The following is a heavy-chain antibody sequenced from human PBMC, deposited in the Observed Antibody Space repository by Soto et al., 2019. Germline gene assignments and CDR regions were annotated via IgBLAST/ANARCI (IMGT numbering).Heavy chain of an antibody. Sequence: QVQLQQWGAGLLKPSETLSLTCAVYGGSFSGYYWSWIRQPPGKGLEWIGEINHSGSTNYNPSLKRRVTISGDTSKTQFALKLSSVTAADTAVYYCARVGGYCSSTSCYAVDYWGQGTLVTVSS. CDR2: INHSGST. CDR3: ARVGGYCSSTSCYAVDY. D-gene: IGHD2-2*01. J-gene: IGHJ4*02. V-gene: IGHV4-34*01. CDR1: GGSFSGYY.